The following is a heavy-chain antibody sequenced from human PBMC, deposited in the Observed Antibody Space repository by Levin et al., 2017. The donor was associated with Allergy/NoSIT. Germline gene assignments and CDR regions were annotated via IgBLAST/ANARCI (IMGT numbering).Heavy chain of an antibody. CDR1: GFSLSTVGLG. Sequence: SGPTLVKPTQTLTLTCSISGFSLSTVGLGVAWIRQSPGEAPECLARIYWNDNRRYNPSLINRLTVTQDTSNNQVVLPMTNMDPVDTATYSCARLFYFDSSGYFLDHWGQGALVTVSS. CDR2: IYWNDNR. V-gene: IGHV2-5*01. J-gene: IGHJ4*02. D-gene: IGHD3-22*01. CDR3: ARLFYFDSSGYFLDH.